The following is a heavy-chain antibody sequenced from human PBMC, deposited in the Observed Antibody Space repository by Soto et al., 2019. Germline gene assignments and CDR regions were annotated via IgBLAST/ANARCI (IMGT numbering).Heavy chain of an antibody. CDR3: AKVSGDQLLSTFDY. CDR1: GFTFSRYV. D-gene: IGHD2-2*01. J-gene: IGHJ4*02. Sequence: GGSLRLSCAGSGFTFSRYVMSWVRQAPGKGLEWVSAISGSGGSTYFADSVKGRFTISRDNSKNTLYLQMNRLRAEDTAVYYCAKVSGDQLLSTFDYWGQGTLVTVSS. V-gene: IGHV3-23*01. CDR2: ISGSGGST.